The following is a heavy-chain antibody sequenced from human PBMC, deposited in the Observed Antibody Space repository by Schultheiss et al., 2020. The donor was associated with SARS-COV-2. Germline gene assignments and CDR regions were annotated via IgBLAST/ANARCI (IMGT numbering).Heavy chain of an antibody. CDR3: ARSYDFWSGYEDYYMDV. CDR2: ISGSGGST. V-gene: IGHV3-23*01. J-gene: IGHJ6*03. Sequence: GGSLRLFCAASGFTFSSYAMSWVRQAPGKGLEWVSAISGSGGSTYYADSVKGRFTISRDNSKNTLYLQMNSLRAEDTAVYYCARSYDFWSGYEDYYMDVWGKGTTVTVSS. D-gene: IGHD3-3*01. CDR1: GFTFSSYA.